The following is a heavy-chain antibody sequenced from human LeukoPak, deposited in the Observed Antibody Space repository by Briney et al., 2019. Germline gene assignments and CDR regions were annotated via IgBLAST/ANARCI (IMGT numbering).Heavy chain of an antibody. J-gene: IGHJ6*02. CDR1: GGSISSSSYY. D-gene: IGHD3-10*01. CDR3: ARRFGSYYYYGMDV. CDR2: ISYSGYT. Sequence: SETLSLICTVSGGSISSSSYYWAWIRQPPGKGLEWVGSISYSGYTHYNPSLKSRLTISVDTSKNQFSLKLSSVTAADTAVYYCARRFGSYYYYGMDVWGQGTTVTVSS. V-gene: IGHV4-39*01.